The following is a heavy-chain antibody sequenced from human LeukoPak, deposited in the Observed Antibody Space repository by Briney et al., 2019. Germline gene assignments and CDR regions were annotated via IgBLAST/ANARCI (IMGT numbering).Heavy chain of an antibody. J-gene: IGHJ1*01. D-gene: IGHD6-19*01. CDR2: IYYSGST. V-gene: IGHV4-39*07. CDR3: ARDSSGWYLKYFQH. Sequence: SETLSLTCTVSGGSISSSSYYWGWIRQPPGKGLEWIGSIYYSGSTYYNPSLKSRVTISVGTSKNQFSLKLSSVTAADTAVYYCARDSSGWYLKYFQHWGQGTLVTVSS. CDR1: GGSISSSSYY.